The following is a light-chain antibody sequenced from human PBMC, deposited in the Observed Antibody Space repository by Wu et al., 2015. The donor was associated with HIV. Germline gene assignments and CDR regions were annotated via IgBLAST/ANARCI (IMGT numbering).Light chain of an antibody. CDR2: GPS. CDR3: QQYNNWPPLT. Sequence: EIVITQSPATLSVSPGARVTLSCRASQAISSTLAWYQQKPGQAPRLLIYGPSTRATGIPDRFSGSGSGTEFTLTISSLQSEDFAVYYCQQYNNWPPLTFGGGTKVEIK. J-gene: IGKJ4*01. CDR1: QAISST. V-gene: IGKV3-15*01.